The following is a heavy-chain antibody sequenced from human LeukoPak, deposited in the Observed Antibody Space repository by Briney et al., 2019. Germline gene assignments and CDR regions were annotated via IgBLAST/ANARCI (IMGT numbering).Heavy chain of an antibody. CDR1: GFTFDDYA. D-gene: IGHD2-8*01. J-gene: IGHJ5*02. Sequence: GRSLRLSCAASGFTFDDYAMHWVRQAPGKGLEWVSGISWNSGTIGYADSVKGRFTISRDNAKNSLYLQMNSLRAEDMAFYYCAKDTNGWLDPWGQGTLVTVSS. CDR3: AKDTNGWLDP. V-gene: IGHV3-9*03. CDR2: ISWNSGTI.